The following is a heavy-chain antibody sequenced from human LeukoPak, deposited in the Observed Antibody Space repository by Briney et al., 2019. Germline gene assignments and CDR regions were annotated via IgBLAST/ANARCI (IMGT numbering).Heavy chain of an antibody. V-gene: IGHV4-61*02. CDR3: ARALTGRGGSDY. D-gene: IGHD3-9*01. Sequence: SETLSLTCTVAGGSISSGSYYWSWIRQPAGKGLEWIGRIYTSGSTKYNPSLKSRVTISVDTSKNQFSLKLSSVTAADTAVYYCARALTGRGGSDYWGQGTLVTVSS. J-gene: IGHJ4*02. CDR2: IYTSGST. CDR1: GGSISSGSYY.